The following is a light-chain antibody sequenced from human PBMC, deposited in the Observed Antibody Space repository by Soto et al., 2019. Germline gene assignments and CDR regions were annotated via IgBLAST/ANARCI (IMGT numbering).Light chain of an antibody. Sequence: DIQMTQSPSSLSASVEDRVTITCRASQSISSHLNWYQQKPGKAPKLLIFAASSFQSGVPSRFSGSRSVPDFTLTISSLQPEDFATYYCQQSYSSPPTFGQGTKVEIK. CDR1: QSISSH. V-gene: IGKV1-39*01. J-gene: IGKJ1*01. CDR2: AAS. CDR3: QQSYSSPPT.